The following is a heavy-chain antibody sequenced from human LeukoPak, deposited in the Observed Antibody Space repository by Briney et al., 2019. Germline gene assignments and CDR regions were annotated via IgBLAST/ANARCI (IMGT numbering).Heavy chain of an antibody. Sequence: SETLSLTCTVSGGSISSYYWSWIRQPPGKGLEWIGYIYYSGSTNYNPSLKSRVTISVDTSKNQFSLRLSSVTAADTAVYYCARVRQRYSSGWDYYYMDVWGKGTTVTVSS. CDR3: ARVRQRYSSGWDYYYMDV. J-gene: IGHJ6*03. CDR1: GGSISSYY. V-gene: IGHV4-59*01. CDR2: IYYSGST. D-gene: IGHD6-25*01.